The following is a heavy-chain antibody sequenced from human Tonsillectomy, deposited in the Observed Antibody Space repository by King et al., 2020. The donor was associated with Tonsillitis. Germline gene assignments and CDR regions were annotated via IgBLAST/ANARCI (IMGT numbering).Heavy chain of an antibody. D-gene: IGHD3/OR15-3a*01. V-gene: IGHV4-31*03. Sequence: QLQESGPGLVKPSQTLSLTCTVSGASISNGDYYWSWIRQHPGKGLEWIGYISYSGCTYYDPSLQSRVTMSVDTSKNQFSLKLSSVAAADSAVYYCASYAYTFWTSIGWGQGTLVTVSS. CDR1: GASISNGDYY. CDR2: ISYSGCT. CDR3: ASYAYTFWTSIG. J-gene: IGHJ4*02.